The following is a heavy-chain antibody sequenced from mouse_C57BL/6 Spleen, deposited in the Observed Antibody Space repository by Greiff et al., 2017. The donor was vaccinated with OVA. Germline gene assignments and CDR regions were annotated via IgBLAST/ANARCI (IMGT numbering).Heavy chain of an antibody. J-gene: IGHJ3*01. CDR3: ARAGGQLPWFAY. Sequence: QVQLQQPGAELVRPGSSVKLSCKASGYTFTSYWMHWVKQRPIQGLEWIGNIDPSDSETHYNQKFKDKATLTVDKSSSTAYMQLSSLTSEDSAVYYCARAGGQLPWFAYWGQGTLVTVSA. V-gene: IGHV1-52*01. CDR1: GYTFTSYW. D-gene: IGHD3-1*01. CDR2: IDPSDSET.